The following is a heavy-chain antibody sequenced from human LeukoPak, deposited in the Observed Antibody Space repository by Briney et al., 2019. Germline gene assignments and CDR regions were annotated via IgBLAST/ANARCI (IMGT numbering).Heavy chain of an antibody. D-gene: IGHD2-15*01. CDR1: GYTFTSYY. Sequence: ASVKVSCKASGYTFTSYYMHWVRQAPGQGLEWMGIINPSGGSTSYAQKFQGRVTMTRDMSTSTVYMELSSLRSEDTAVYYCARDAHSRYCSGGSCRRHYYYYYYMDVWGKGTAVTVSS. J-gene: IGHJ6*03. CDR3: ARDAHSRYCSGGSCRRHYYYYYYMDV. CDR2: INPSGGST. V-gene: IGHV1-46*01.